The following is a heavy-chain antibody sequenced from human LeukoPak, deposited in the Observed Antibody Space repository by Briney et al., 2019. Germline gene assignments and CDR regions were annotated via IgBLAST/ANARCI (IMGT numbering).Heavy chain of an antibody. V-gene: IGHV3-33*01. Sequence: GGSLRLSCAASGFTFSSYGMHWVRQAPGKGLEWVAVIWYDGSNKYYADSVKGRFTISRDNSKNTLYLQMNSLRAEDTAVYYCARDSPPGDIVVVPAAILLPDNWGQGTLDTVSS. J-gene: IGHJ4*02. CDR3: ARDSPPGDIVVVPAAILLPDN. CDR1: GFTFSSYG. D-gene: IGHD2-2*01. CDR2: IWYDGSNK.